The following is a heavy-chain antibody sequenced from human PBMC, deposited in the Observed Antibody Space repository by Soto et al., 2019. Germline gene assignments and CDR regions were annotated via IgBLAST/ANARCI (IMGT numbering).Heavy chain of an antibody. CDR3: AKEIVVVVAATGSASWFDP. D-gene: IGHD2-15*01. CDR1: GFTFSSYA. Sequence: PGGSLRLSCAASGFTFSSYAMSWVRQAPWKGLEWVSAISGSGGSTYYADSVKGRFTISRDNSKNTLYLQMNSLRAEDTAVYYCAKEIVVVVAATGSASWFDPWGQGTLVTVSS. J-gene: IGHJ5*02. V-gene: IGHV3-23*01. CDR2: ISGSGGST.